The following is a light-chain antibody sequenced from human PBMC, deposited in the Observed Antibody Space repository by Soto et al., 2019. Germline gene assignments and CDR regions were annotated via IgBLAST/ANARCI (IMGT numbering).Light chain of an antibody. J-gene: IGKJ1*01. V-gene: IGKV1-5*01. Sequence: ILMSQSPSSLSASVGVIVTITCRASQELDQWFARYQQKPGRAPNLLIYKSSTLREGVPSRFSGFGSGTEYILTINDLQPDDFATYYCQQYSSYWTFGQGTMVEMK. CDR2: KSS. CDR3: QQYSSYWT. CDR1: QELDQW.